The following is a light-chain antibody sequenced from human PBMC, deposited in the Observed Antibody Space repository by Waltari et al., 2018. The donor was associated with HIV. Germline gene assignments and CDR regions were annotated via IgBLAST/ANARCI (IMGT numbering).Light chain of an antibody. Sequence: DIQMTQSPSTLSASVGDRVTITCRASQSISSWLAWYQQKPGKAPKLLIYKASSLKSGVPSRFSGSGSGTEFTLTISSLQPDDFATYYCSSYTSSSHWVFGGGTK. J-gene: IGKJ4*02. CDR2: KAS. CDR1: QSISSW. CDR3: SSYTSSSHWV. V-gene: IGKV1-5*03.